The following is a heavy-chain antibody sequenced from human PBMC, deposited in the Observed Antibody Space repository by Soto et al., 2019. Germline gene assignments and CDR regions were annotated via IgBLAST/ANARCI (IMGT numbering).Heavy chain of an antibody. J-gene: IGHJ4*02. Sequence: QVQLQESGPGLVKPSQTLSLTCTVSGGSISSGGYYWSWIRQHPGKGLEWSGYIYYSGSTYYNPSLRSRVSISVDTSKNQFSLKLSSVTAADTAVYYCARSPEATVTAFDSWGQGTLVTVSS. CDR2: IYYSGST. CDR3: ARSPEATVTAFDS. V-gene: IGHV4-31*03. D-gene: IGHD4-17*01. CDR1: GGSISSGGYY.